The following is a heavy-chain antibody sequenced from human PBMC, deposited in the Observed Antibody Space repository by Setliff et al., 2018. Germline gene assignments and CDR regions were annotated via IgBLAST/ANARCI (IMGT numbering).Heavy chain of an antibody. Sequence: SETLSLTCTVSGASINSHYWSWIRQPPGKGLEWIGYVFFTGDTDYNPSLGSRVTISLDRSKTQFSLKLSSVTAADTAVYYCARGGVTAVWDLTDWGQGTLVTVSS. V-gene: IGHV4-59*11. D-gene: IGHD2-21*02. CDR3: ARGGVTAVWDLTD. CDR1: GASINSHY. J-gene: IGHJ4*02. CDR2: VFFTGDT.